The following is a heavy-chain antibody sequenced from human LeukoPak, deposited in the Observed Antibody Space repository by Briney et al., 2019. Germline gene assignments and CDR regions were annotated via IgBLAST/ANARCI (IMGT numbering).Heavy chain of an antibody. CDR3: ANHYYYDSSGYYYPYYYYYYYMDV. CDR1: GFTFSSYG. CDR2: ISGSGGST. D-gene: IGHD3-22*01. J-gene: IGHJ6*03. Sequence: GRSLRLSCAASGFTFSSYGMHWVRQAPGKGLEWVPAISGSGGSTYYADSVKGRFTISRDNSKNTLYLQMNSLRAEDTAVYYCANHYYYDSSGYYYPYYYYYYYMDVWGKGTTVTVSS. V-gene: IGHV3-23*01.